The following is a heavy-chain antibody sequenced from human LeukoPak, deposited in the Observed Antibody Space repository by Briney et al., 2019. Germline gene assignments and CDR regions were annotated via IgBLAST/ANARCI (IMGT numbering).Heavy chain of an antibody. Sequence: PSETLSLTCTVSGGSISSYYWSWIRQPPGKGVEWIGYIHYSEGTKYNPSLKSRVTISVDTSKNLFSLKLSSVTAADTAVYYCARQYYYYSIDSWGQGTLVTVSS. CDR3: ARQYYYYSIDS. CDR2: IHYSEGT. D-gene: IGHD3-22*01. V-gene: IGHV4-59*08. CDR1: GGSISSYY. J-gene: IGHJ4*02.